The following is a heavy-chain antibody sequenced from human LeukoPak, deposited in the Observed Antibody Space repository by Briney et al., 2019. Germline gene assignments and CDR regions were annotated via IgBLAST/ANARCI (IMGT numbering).Heavy chain of an antibody. Sequence: GGSLRLSCAASGFTFSSYSMNWVRQAPGKGLEWVSAISGSGGSTYYADSVKGRFTISRDNSKNTLYLQMNSLRAEDTAVYYCANKANYYDSSGDDAFDIWGQGTMVTVSS. CDR3: ANKANYYDSSGDDAFDI. CDR2: ISGSGGST. J-gene: IGHJ3*02. D-gene: IGHD3-22*01. V-gene: IGHV3-23*01. CDR1: GFTFSSYS.